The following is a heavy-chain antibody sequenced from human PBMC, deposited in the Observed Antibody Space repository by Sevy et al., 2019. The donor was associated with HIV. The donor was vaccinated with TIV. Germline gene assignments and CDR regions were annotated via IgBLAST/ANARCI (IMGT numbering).Heavy chain of an antibody. CDR1: GFTFSSYE. V-gene: IGHV3-48*03. Sequence: GGSLRLSCAASGFTFSSYEMNWVRQAPGKGLEWVSYISSSGSTIYYTDSVKGRFTISRDNAKNSLYLQMNSLRAEDTAVYYCARVRDYYDSSGYPIFDYWGQGTLVTVSS. D-gene: IGHD3-22*01. CDR3: ARVRDYYDSSGYPIFDY. J-gene: IGHJ4*02. CDR2: ISSSGSTI.